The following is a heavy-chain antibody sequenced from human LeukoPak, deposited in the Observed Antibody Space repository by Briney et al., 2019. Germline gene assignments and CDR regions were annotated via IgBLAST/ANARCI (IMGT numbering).Heavy chain of an antibody. Sequence: GGSLRLSCAASGFTFSSYGMHWVRQAPGKGLEWVTFIRYDGSNEYYADSVKGRFTIPRDNSKNTLYLQMNSLRPEDTAVYYCAGSDTTGYSPREWDYWYFDLWGRGTLVTVSS. D-gene: IGHD3-9*01. CDR3: AGSDTTGYSPREWDYWYFDL. J-gene: IGHJ2*01. CDR2: IRYDGSNE. V-gene: IGHV3-30*02. CDR1: GFTFSSYG.